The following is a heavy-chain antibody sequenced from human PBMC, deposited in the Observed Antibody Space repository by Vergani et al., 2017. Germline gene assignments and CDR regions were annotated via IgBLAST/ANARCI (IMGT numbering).Heavy chain of an antibody. Sequence: QVQLVESGGGVVQPGGSLRLSCAASGFTFSSYGMHWVRQAPGKGLEWVAFIRYDGSNKYYADSVKGRFTISRDNSKNTLYLQMNSLRAEDPAVYYCAKDGYYGSGSHGVGGGMDVWGQGTTVTVSS. J-gene: IGHJ6*02. CDR3: AKDGYYGSGSHGVGGGMDV. CDR2: IRYDGSNK. V-gene: IGHV3-30*02. CDR1: GFTFSSYG. D-gene: IGHD3-10*01.